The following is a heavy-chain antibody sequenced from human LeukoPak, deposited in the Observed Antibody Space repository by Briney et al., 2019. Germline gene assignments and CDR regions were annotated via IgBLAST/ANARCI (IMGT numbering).Heavy chain of an antibody. J-gene: IGHJ3*02. Sequence: GGSLRLSCAASGFTVSSNYMSWVRQAPGKGLEWVSIIYRGGNTYYADSVKGRFTISRDNSKNTLYFQMNSLRAEDTAVYYCARVWRIVARHGTFDIWGQGTMVTVSS. CDR3: ARVWRIVARHGTFDI. CDR2: IYRGGNT. CDR1: GFTVSSNY. V-gene: IGHV3-53*01. D-gene: IGHD6-6*01.